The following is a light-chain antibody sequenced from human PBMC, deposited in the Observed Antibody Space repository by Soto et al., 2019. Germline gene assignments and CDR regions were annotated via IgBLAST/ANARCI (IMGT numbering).Light chain of an antibody. CDR1: ISDVGGYDF. CDR3: CSYAGSYSYV. J-gene: IGLJ1*01. V-gene: IGLV2-11*01. CDR2: DVT. Sequence: QSVLTQPGSLSGSPGQSVTISCTGTISDVGGYDFVSWYQQHPGKAPKLMIYDVTKRPSGVPDRFSGSKSGNTASLTISGLQAEDEADYYCCSYAGSYSYVFGTGTKVTVL.